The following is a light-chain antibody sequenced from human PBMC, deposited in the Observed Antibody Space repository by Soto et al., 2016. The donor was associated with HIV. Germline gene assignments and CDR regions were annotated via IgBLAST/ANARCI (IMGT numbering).Light chain of an antibody. CDR1: QTVNTW. V-gene: IGKV1-5*03. Sequence: DIQMTQSPSTLSASVGDRVTITCRASQTVNTWLAWYQQKPGKAPKLLIYKASTLETGVPSRFSGSGSGTDFTLTISSLQPEDCATYYCQQFEKYPLTFGGGTKVEIK. CDR2: KAS. CDR3: QQFEKYPLT. J-gene: IGKJ4*01.